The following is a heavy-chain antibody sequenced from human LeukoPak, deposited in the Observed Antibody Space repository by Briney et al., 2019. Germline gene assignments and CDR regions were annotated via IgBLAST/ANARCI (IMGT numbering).Heavy chain of an antibody. V-gene: IGHV4-30-4*01. CDR3: ARGIDYGGNSFIDY. J-gene: IGHJ4*02. CDR2: IYYSGST. Sequence: PSETLSLTCTVSGGSISSGDYYWSWIRQPPGKGLEWIGYIYYSGSTYYNPSLKSRVTISVDTSRNQFSLKLSSVTAADTAVYYCARGIDYGGNSFIDYWGQGTLVTVSS. D-gene: IGHD4-23*01. CDR1: GGSISSGDYY.